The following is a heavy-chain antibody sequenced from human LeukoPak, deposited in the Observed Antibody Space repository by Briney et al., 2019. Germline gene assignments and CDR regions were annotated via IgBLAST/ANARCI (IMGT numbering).Heavy chain of an antibody. V-gene: IGHV3-23*01. J-gene: IGHJ4*02. D-gene: IGHD6-19*01. CDR2: ISGSGGST. Sequence: GGSLRLSCAASGFTFSSYAMSWVRQAPGKGLEWISAISGSGGSTYYVDSVEGRFTISRDNSKNTLYLQMNSLRVEDTAVYYCAKLPVAGLYFDYWGQGTLATVSS. CDR3: AKLPVAGLYFDY. CDR1: GFTFSSYA.